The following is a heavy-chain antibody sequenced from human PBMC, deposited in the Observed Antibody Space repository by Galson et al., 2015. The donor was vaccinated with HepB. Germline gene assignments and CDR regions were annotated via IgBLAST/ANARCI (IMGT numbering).Heavy chain of an antibody. V-gene: IGHV1-69*13. CDR3: ATLFPYGVAVQGYFDY. CDR2: IIPIFGTA. J-gene: IGHJ4*02. CDR1: GGTFSSYA. Sequence: SVKVSCKASGGTFSSYAISWVRQAPGQGLEWMGGIIPIFGTANYAQKFQGRVTITADESTSTAYMELSSLRSEDTAVYYCATLFPYGVAVQGYFDYWGQGTLVTVSS. D-gene: IGHD4-17*01.